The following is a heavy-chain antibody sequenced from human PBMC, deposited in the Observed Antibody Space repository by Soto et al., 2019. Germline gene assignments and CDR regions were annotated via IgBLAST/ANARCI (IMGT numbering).Heavy chain of an antibody. Sequence: VQLVESGGGLVQPGGSLRLSCSASGFMLNSFTMNWVRQAPGKGLEWVSYIEATSSALNYSDSVKGRFIVSRDNAKNHLNLQMNRLRDDDAAIYYRARESVVRGLNPSTSLYYYIMDVWGQGSTVTVSS. D-gene: IGHD3-10*01. CDR2: IEATSSAL. CDR3: ARESVVRGLNPSTSLYYYIMDV. V-gene: IGHV3-48*02. CDR1: GFMLNSFT. J-gene: IGHJ6*02.